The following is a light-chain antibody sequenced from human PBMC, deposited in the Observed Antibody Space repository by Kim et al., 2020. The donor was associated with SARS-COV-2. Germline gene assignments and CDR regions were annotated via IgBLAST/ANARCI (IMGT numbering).Light chain of an antibody. CDR3: QTWGTGTHVV. Sequence: VKLTCTLSSGHGSYAIAWHQQQPEKGPRYLMKLNSDGSHSKGDGIPDRFSGSSSGAERYLTISSLQSEDEADYYCQTWGTGTHVVFGGGTKVTVL. J-gene: IGLJ2*01. CDR1: SGHGSYA. V-gene: IGLV4-69*01. CDR2: LNSDGSH.